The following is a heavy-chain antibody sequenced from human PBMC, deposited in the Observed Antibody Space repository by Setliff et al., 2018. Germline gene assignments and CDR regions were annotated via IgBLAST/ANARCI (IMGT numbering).Heavy chain of an antibody. CDR3: AREGGSSWSHAFNI. CDR1: GFTVSSNY. Sequence: AASGFTVSSNYMSWVRQAPGKGLEWVSYSSSSGTTIYYADSVKGRFTISRDNAKNSLYLQMSSLRAEDTAIYYCAREGGSSWSHAFNIWGQGTMVTVSS. V-gene: IGHV3-11*04. CDR2: SSSSGTTI. D-gene: IGHD6-13*01. J-gene: IGHJ3*02.